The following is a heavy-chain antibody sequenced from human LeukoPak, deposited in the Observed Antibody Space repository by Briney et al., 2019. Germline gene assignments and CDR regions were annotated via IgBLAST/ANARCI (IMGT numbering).Heavy chain of an antibody. Sequence: PSETLSLTCTVSGYSISSGYYWGWIRQPPGKGLEWIGSIYHSGSTYYNPSLKSRVTISIDTSKNQFSLKLSSVTAADTAVYYCARGSGYYYAYKWFDPWGQGTLVTVSS. J-gene: IGHJ5*02. V-gene: IGHV4-38-2*02. CDR3: ARGSGYYYAYKWFDP. D-gene: IGHD3-22*01. CDR2: IYHSGST. CDR1: GYSISSGYY.